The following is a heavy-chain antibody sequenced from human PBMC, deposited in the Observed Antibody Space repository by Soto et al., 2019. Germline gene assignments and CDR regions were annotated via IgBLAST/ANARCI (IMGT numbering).Heavy chain of an antibody. J-gene: IGHJ6*02. Sequence: SETLSLTCTVSGGSISSGDYYWSWIRQPPGKGLEWIGYIYYSGSTYYNPSLKSRVTISVDTSKNQFSLKLSSVTAADTAVYYCARVLYSSGYYYYYYYGMDVWGQGTTVTVSS. CDR1: GGSISSGDYY. V-gene: IGHV4-30-4*01. CDR3: ARVLYSSGYYYYYYYGMDV. D-gene: IGHD3-22*01. CDR2: IYYSGST.